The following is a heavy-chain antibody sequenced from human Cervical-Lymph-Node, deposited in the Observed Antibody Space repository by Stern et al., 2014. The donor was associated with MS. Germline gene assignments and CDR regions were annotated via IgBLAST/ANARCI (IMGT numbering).Heavy chain of an antibody. CDR2: INPSGGST. V-gene: IGHV1-46*01. CDR1: GYTFISYY. J-gene: IGHJ6*02. Sequence: QLVQSGAEVKKPGASVKVSCKASGYTFISYYIHWVRQAPGQGLEWMGIINPSGGSTSYAQKFQGRVTMTRDTSTSTVYMELRSLRSDDTAVYYCAREVAGHRLGMMDVWGQGTTVTVSS. D-gene: IGHD6-19*01. CDR3: AREVAGHRLGMMDV.